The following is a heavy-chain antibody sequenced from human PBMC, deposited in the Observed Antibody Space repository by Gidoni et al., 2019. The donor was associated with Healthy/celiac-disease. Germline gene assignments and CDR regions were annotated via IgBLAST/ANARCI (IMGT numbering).Heavy chain of an antibody. CDR1: GFTFSSYS. Sequence: EVQLVESGGGLVKPGGSLRLSCAASGFTFSSYSMNLVRQAPGKGLEWVSSISSSSSYIYYADSVKGRFTISRDNAKNSLYLQMNSLRAEDTAVYYCARDAAGTFDYWGQGTLVTVSS. D-gene: IGHD6-19*01. V-gene: IGHV3-21*01. CDR3: ARDAAGTFDY. J-gene: IGHJ4*02. CDR2: ISSSSSYI.